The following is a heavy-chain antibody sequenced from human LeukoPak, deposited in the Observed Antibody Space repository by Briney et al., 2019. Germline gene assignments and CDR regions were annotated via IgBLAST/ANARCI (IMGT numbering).Heavy chain of an antibody. J-gene: IGHJ4*02. Sequence: SVKVSCKASGGTFSSYAISWVRQAPGQGLEWMGGIIPIFGTANYAQKFQGRVTITTDESTSTAYMELSSLRSEDTAVYYCARVSSPYDSSGYYYVRPYYFDYWGQGTLVTVSS. CDR2: IIPIFGTA. CDR3: ARVSSPYDSSGYYYVRPYYFDY. CDR1: GGTFSSYA. D-gene: IGHD3-22*01. V-gene: IGHV1-69*05.